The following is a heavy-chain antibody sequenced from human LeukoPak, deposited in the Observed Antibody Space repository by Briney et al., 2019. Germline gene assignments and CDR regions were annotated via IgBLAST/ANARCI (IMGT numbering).Heavy chain of an antibody. J-gene: IGHJ4*02. V-gene: IGHV3-30*18. CDR1: GFTFTKYW. Sequence: PGGSLRLSCAASGFTFTKYWMSWVRQAPGKGLEWVAVISYDGSNKYYADSVKGRFTISRDNSKNTLYLQMNSLRAEDTAVYYRAKDSSAWHYYDSSGYLDYWGQGTLVTVSS. CDR3: AKDSSAWHYYDSSGYLDY. D-gene: IGHD3-22*01. CDR2: ISYDGSNK.